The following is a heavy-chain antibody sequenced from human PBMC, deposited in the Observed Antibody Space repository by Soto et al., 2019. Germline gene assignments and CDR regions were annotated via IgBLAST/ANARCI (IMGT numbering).Heavy chain of an antibody. CDR1: GYTFTSYD. D-gene: IGHD3-3*01. CDR3: ARGPSYYDFWSGHDAFDI. J-gene: IGHJ3*02. Sequence: QVQLVQSGAEVKKPGASVKVSCKASGYTFTSYDINWVRQATGQGLEWMGWMNHNSCNTGYAQKFQGRVSMTRNTSISTAYVELSSLRSEDTAVYYCARGPSYYDFWSGHDAFDIWGQGTMVTVSS. CDR2: MNHNSCNT. V-gene: IGHV1-8*01.